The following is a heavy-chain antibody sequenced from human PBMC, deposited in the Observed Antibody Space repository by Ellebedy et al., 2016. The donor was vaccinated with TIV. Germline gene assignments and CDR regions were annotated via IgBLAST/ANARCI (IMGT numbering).Heavy chain of an antibody. CDR3: ARDKVGYYYYGMDV. Sequence: SETLSLTCTVSGGSISSHYWSWIRQPPGKGLEWIVYSYYSGSTNYNPSLKSRVTISVDTSKNQFSLKLSSVTAADTAVYYCARDKVGYYYYGMDVWGQGTTVTVSS. V-gene: IGHV4-59*11. CDR2: SYYSGST. J-gene: IGHJ6*02. CDR1: GGSISSHY.